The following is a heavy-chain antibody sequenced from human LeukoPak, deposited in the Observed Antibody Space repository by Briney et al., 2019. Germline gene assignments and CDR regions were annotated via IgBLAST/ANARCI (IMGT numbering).Heavy chain of an antibody. Sequence: ASVNVSCKASGYTFTSYGISWVRQAPGQGLEWMGWISAYNGNTNYAQKLQGRVTMTTDTSTSTAYMELRSLRSDDTAVYYCARAGYSSGWHGYFDYWGQGNLVTVSS. D-gene: IGHD6-19*01. CDR2: ISAYNGNT. CDR3: ARAGYSSGWHGYFDY. V-gene: IGHV1-18*01. J-gene: IGHJ4*02. CDR1: GYTFTSYG.